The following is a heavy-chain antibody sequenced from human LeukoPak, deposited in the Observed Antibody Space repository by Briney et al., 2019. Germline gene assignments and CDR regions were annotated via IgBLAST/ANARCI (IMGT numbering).Heavy chain of an antibody. CDR2: ISSSSSYI. D-gene: IGHD6-19*01. J-gene: IGHJ2*01. CDR3: ARTSRIAVAGTGPSYWYFDL. V-gene: IGHV3-21*01. CDR1: GFTFSSYS. Sequence: GGSLRLSCAASGFTFSSYSMNWVRQAPGKGLEWVSSISSSSSYIYYADSVKGRFTISRDNAKNSLYLQMNSLRAEDTAAYYCARTSRIAVAGTGPSYWYFDLWGRGTLVTVSS.